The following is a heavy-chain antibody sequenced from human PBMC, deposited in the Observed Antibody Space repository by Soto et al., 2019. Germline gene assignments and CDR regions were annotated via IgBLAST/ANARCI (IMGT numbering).Heavy chain of an antibody. CDR1: GGTFSGYL. D-gene: IGHD3-10*01. CDR2: IIPLFGTA. V-gene: IGHV1-69*01. Sequence: SLKLSCKASGGTFSGYLSSWVRQVPGQGLEWRGGIIPLFGTANYAQKFQGRVTITADESTSTAYMELSSLRSEDMAVYYCASDVFLLTMVRGAVNYHYYYGMDVWGQGTTVTVSS. J-gene: IGHJ6*02. CDR3: ASDVFLLTMVRGAVNYHYYYGMDV.